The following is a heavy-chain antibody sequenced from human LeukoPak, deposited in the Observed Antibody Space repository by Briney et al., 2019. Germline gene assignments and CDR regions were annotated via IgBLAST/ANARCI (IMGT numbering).Heavy chain of an antibody. CDR1: GGSISSYY. CDR2: IYYSGST. J-gene: IGHJ4*02. V-gene: IGHV4-59*08. D-gene: IGHD4-11*01. CDR3: ARRSSNWYFDY. Sequence: SSETLSLTCTVSGGSISSYYWSWIRQPPGKGLEWIGYIYYSGSTNYNPSLKSRVTISVDTSKNQFSLKLSSVTAADTAVYYCARRSSNWYFDYWGQGTLVTVSS.